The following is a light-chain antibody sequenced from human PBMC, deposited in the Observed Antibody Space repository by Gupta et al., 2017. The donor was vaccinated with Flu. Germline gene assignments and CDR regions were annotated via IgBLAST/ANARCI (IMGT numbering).Light chain of an antibody. V-gene: IGKV1-5*03. J-gene: IGKJ4*01. CDR3: QQYCTYTLS. CDR2: ESS. Sequence: DIQMTQSPSTMPASAGDRVTFTCRASQNILRFLAWYQHKPGQAPKLLIYESSTLAYGVPARFSGSGSETEFSLSISGLQPDDFATYYCQQYCTYTLSFGGGTKVQI. CDR1: QNILRF.